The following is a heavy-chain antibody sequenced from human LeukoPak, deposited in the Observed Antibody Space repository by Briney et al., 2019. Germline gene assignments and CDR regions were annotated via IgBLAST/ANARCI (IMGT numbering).Heavy chain of an antibody. CDR1: GYGFTTNW. CDR3: ARSSSSSEYYYYYGMDV. D-gene: IGHD6-6*01. CDR2: IYPGDSDT. V-gene: IGHV5-51*01. Sequence: GESLKISCKGSGYGFTTNWIGWVRQTPGKGLEWMGIIYPGDSDTRYSPSFQGQVTISADKSISTAYLQWSSLKASDTAMYYCARSSSSSEYYYYYGMDVWGQGTTVTVSS. J-gene: IGHJ6*02.